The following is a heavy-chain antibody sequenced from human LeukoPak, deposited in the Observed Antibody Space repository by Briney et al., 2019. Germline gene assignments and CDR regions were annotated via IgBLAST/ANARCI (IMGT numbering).Heavy chain of an antibody. D-gene: IGHD2-15*01. CDR3: ARRVVAAKWFDP. CDR1: GGSFSGYY. J-gene: IGHJ5*02. CDR2: INHSGST. V-gene: IGHV4-34*01. Sequence: PSETLSLTCAVYGGSFSGYYWSWIRQPPGKGLEWIGEINHSGSTNYNPSLKSRVTISVDTSKNQFSLKLSSVTAADTAVYYCARRVVAAKWFDPWGQGTLVTVSS.